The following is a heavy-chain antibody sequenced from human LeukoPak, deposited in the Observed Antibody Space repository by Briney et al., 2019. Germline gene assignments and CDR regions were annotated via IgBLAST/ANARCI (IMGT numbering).Heavy chain of an antibody. CDR2: ISSSSSYI. CDR3: ASEQRGGAFDI. D-gene: IGHD3-16*01. V-gene: IGHV3-21*01. CDR1: GFTFSSYS. J-gene: IGHJ3*02. Sequence: GGSLRLSCAASGFTFSSYSMNWVREAPGKGLEWVSSISSSSSYIYYADSVKGRFTISRDNAKNSLYLQMNSLRAEDTAVYYCASEQRGGAFDIWGQGTMVTVSS.